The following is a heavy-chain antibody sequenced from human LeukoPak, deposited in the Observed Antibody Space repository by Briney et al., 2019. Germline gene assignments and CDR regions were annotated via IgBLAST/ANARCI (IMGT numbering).Heavy chain of an antibody. D-gene: IGHD5-24*01. J-gene: IGHJ3*02. CDR2: IYTSGST. CDR1: GGSISSGSYY. V-gene: IGHV4-61*02. CDR3: ASAAVEMATTDAFDI. Sequence: SQTLSLTCTVSGGSISSGSYYWSWIRQPAGKGLEWIVRIYTSGSTNYNPSLKSRVTISVDTSKNQFSLKLSSVTAADTAVYYCASAAVEMATTDAFDIWGQGTMVTVSS.